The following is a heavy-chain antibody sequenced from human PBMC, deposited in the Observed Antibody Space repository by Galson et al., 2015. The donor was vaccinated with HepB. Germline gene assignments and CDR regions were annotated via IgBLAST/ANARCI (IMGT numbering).Heavy chain of an antibody. CDR2: ISAYNGNT. CDR3: ARDQGIAAAGYYYYYGMDV. J-gene: IGHJ6*02. CDR1: GYTFTSYG. Sequence: QSGAEVKKPAASVKVSCKASGYTFTSYGISWVRQAPGQGLEWMGWISAYNGNTNYAQKLQGRVTMTTDTSTSTAYMELRSLRSDDTAVYYCARDQGIAAAGYYYYYGMDVWGQGTTVTVSS. D-gene: IGHD6-13*01. V-gene: IGHV1-18*01.